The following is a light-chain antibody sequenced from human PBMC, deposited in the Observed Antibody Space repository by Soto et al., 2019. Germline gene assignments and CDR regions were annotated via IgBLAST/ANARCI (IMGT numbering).Light chain of an antibody. Sequence: EIVLTQSPVTLSLSPGERATLSCRASQSVSSYLAWYQQKPGQAPRLLIYDASNRATGIPARFSGGGSGTDFTLTIDNLEPEDFAIYYCQQRSNWPPITVGQGTRVEIK. CDR2: DAS. J-gene: IGKJ5*01. CDR3: QQRSNWPPIT. CDR1: QSVSSY. V-gene: IGKV3-11*01.